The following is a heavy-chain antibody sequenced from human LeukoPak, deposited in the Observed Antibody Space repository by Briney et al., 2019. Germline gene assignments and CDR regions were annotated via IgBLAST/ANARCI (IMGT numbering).Heavy chain of an antibody. V-gene: IGHV3-9*01. CDR1: GFTFHDYA. CDR2: ISWDSGSV. Sequence: PGGSLRLSCAASGFTFHDYAMHWVRQAPGKGLEWVSGISWDSGSVGYADSVKGRFTISRDNAKNSLYLQMNSLRPEDTALYYCAKDDTAMGYFDYWGQGTLVIVSS. D-gene: IGHD5-18*01. CDR3: AKDDTAMGYFDY. J-gene: IGHJ4*02.